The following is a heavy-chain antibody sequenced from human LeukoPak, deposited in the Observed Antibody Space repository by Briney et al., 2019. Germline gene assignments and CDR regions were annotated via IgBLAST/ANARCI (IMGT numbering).Heavy chain of an antibody. CDR1: GFTFSSYA. D-gene: IGHD1-26*01. CDR2: ISGSGGST. V-gene: IGHV3-23*01. Sequence: PGGSLRLSCAASGFTFSSYAMSWVRQAPGKGLEWVSAISGSGGSTYYADSVKGRFTISRDNSKNTLYLQMNSLRAEDTAVYYCAKGEPGRWELPPNFPYFDYWGQGTLVTVSS. CDR3: AKGEPGRWELPPNFPYFDY. J-gene: IGHJ4*02.